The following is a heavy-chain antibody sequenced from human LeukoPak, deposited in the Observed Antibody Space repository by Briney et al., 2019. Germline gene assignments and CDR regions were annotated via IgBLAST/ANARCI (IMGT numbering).Heavy chain of an antibody. CDR1: GFTFSSYA. V-gene: IGHV3-23*01. Sequence: GGSLRLSCAASGFTFSSYAMSWVRQAPGKGLEWVSAISGSGGSTYYADSVKGRFTISRDNSKNTLYLQMNSLRAEDTAVYYCAKEGSKPYYDILTGYSAHYYYYGMDVWGQGTTVTVSS. J-gene: IGHJ6*02. CDR3: AKEGSKPYYDILTGYSAHYYYYGMDV. CDR2: ISGSGGST. D-gene: IGHD3-9*01.